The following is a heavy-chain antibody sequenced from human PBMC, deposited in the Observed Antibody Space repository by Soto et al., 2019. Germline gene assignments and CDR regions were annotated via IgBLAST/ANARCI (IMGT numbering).Heavy chain of an antibody. CDR2: IVVGSGNT. Sequence: SVKVSCKASGYTFTSYDVNWVRQATGQRLEWIGWIVVGSGNTNYAQKFQERVTITRDMSTSTAYMELSSLRSEDTAVYYCEAVRTGFLEWLLFDYWGQGTLVTVSS. CDR1: GYTFTSYD. CDR3: EAVRTGFLEWLLFDY. V-gene: IGHV1-58*01. J-gene: IGHJ4*02. D-gene: IGHD3-3*01.